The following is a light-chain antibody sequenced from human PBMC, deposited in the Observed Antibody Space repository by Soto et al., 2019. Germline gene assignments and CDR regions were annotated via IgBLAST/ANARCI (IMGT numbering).Light chain of an antibody. J-gene: IGKJ2*01. Sequence: DMQMTQSPSTLSASVGDRVTITCRASQSINNWLAWYQQKPGKAPKLLIYDASSLESGVPSRFSGSGSGTEFTLTISSLQPDDFATYYCQQYNSYPMYTFGQGTKLEIK. CDR2: DAS. CDR1: QSINNW. V-gene: IGKV1-5*01. CDR3: QQYNSYPMYT.